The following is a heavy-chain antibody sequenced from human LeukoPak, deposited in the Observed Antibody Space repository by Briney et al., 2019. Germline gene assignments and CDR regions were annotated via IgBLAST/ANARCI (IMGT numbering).Heavy chain of an antibody. J-gene: IGHJ5*02. Sequence: ASVKVSCKASGYTFTSYGISWVRQAPGQGLELMGWISAYNGNTNYAQKLQGRVTMTTDTSTSTAYMELRSLRSDDTAVYYCAGVVVVAATHGWEGGVDWFDPWGQGTLVTVSS. CDR2: ISAYNGNT. V-gene: IGHV1-18*01. D-gene: IGHD2-15*01. CDR3: AGVVVVAATHGWEGGVDWFDP. CDR1: GYTFTSYG.